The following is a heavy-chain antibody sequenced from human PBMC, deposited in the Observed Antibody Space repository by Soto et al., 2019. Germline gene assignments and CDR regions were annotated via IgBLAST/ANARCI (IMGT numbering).Heavy chain of an antibody. CDR3: ARDLMYNESPRGDAY. CDR2: LSSSSSYI. V-gene: IGHV3-21*06. J-gene: IGHJ4*02. Sequence: VGSLRLSCVASGFTFSNYYMNWVRQAPGKGLEWVSSLSSSSSYIYYADSVKGRFTISRDNAKNSLYLQMNSLRAEDTAVYYCARDLMYNESPRGDAYWGQGTLVTVSS. D-gene: IGHD1-26*01. CDR1: GFTFSNYY.